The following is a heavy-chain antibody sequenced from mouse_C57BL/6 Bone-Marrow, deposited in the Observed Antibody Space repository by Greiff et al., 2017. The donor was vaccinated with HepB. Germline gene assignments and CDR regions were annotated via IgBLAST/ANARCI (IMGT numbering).Heavy chain of an antibody. CDR3: ARGGTTVVAIYYYAMDY. V-gene: IGHV1-64*01. CDR2: IHPNSGST. Sequence: QVQLKQPGAELVKPGASVKLSCKASGYTFTSYWMHWVKQRPGQGLEWIGMIHPNSGSTNYNEKFKSKATLTVDKSSSTAYMQLSSLTSEDSAVYYCARGGTTVVAIYYYAMDYWGQGTSVTVSS. CDR1: GYTFTSYW. D-gene: IGHD1-1*01. J-gene: IGHJ4*01.